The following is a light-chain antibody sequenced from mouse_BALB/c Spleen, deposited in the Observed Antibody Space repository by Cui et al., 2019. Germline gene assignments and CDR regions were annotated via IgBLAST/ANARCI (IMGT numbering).Light chain of an antibody. CDR2: AAT. CDR1: ENIYSN. J-gene: IGKJ5*01. Sequence: DIQMTQSPASLPVSVGETVTITCRASENIYSNLAWYQQKQGESPQLLVYAATNLADGVPSRFSGSGSGTQYSLKINSLQSEDFGSYYCQHFWGTPLTFGAGTKLELK. V-gene: IGKV12-46*01. CDR3: QHFWGTPLT.